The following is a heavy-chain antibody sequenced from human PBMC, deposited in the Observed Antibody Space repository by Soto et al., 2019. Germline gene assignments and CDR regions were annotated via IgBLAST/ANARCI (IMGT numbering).Heavy chain of an antibody. CDR3: ARGFPTVVTVDY. V-gene: IGHV4-39*01. CDR2: IYYSGST. CDR1: GGSIISSSYY. J-gene: IGHJ4*02. D-gene: IGHD4-17*01. Sequence: TSETLSLTCTVSGGSIISSSYYWGWLRQPPGKGLEWIGSIYYSGSTYYNPSLKSRVTISVDTSKNQFSLKLSSVTAADTAVYYCARGFPTVVTVDYWGQGTLVIVSS.